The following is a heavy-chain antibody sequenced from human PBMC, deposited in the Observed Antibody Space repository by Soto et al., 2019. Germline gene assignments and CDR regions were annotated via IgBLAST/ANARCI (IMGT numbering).Heavy chain of an antibody. D-gene: IGHD3-3*01. Sequence: SVKVSCKASGGTFSSYAISWVRQAPGQGLEWMGGIIPIFGTANYAQKFQGRVTITADESTSTAYMELRSLRSDDTAIYYCARDPHEFWTSYWFDPWGQGTPVTVSS. V-gene: IGHV1-69*13. J-gene: IGHJ5*02. CDR2: IIPIFGTA. CDR1: GGTFSSYA. CDR3: ARDPHEFWTSYWFDP.